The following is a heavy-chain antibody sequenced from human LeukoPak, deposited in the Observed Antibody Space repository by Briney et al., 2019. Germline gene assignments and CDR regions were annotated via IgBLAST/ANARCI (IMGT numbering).Heavy chain of an antibody. V-gene: IGHV3-33*01. J-gene: IGHJ4*02. D-gene: IGHD2-2*01. Sequence: GGSLRLSCGASGSTFSASDMHWVRQAPGKGLEWVAVIWHDESIKSYADSVKGRFTVSKDNSQTTIYLQMNSLRAEDTALYYCARRLVTAGITDFFDSWGQGTLVSVSS. CDR1: GSTFSASD. CDR3: ARRLVTAGITDFFDS. CDR2: IWHDESIK.